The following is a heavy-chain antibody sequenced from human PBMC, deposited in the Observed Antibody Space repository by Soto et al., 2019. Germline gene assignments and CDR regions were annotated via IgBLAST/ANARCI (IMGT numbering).Heavy chain of an antibody. CDR1: GVSFSNYA. CDR2: IIPIFGVP. Sequence: SVKVSCNASGVSFSNYAISWVRRAPGQGLEWMGAIIPIFGVPNYAQNFRGRVTITADDSTSTAYMELSSLTSEDTATYFCARDVDSGYESPNYNYYGMAVWGQGTTVTVSS. CDR3: ARDVDSGYESPNYNYYGMAV. J-gene: IGHJ6*02. V-gene: IGHV1-69*13. D-gene: IGHD5-12*01.